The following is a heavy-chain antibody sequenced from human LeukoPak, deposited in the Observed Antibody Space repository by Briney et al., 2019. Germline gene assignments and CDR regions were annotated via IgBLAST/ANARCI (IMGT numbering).Heavy chain of an antibody. CDR3: ARLRDTSGRYHIRNYFDP. Sequence: ASVKVSCKASGYTFIGYYIHWVRQAPGLGLEWMGWINPNNGGPKYAQKFQGRVTLTRDTSITTAYMELRRLTSDDTAVYYCARLRDTSGRYHIRNYFDPWGQGTLVTVSS. D-gene: IGHD3-22*01. CDR1: GYTFIGYY. CDR2: INPNNGGP. V-gene: IGHV1-2*02. J-gene: IGHJ5*02.